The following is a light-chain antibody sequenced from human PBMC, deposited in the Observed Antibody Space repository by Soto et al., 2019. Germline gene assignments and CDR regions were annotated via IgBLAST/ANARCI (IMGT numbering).Light chain of an antibody. J-gene: IGLJ2*01. CDR1: SSDVGRYNY. V-gene: IGLV2-8*01. CDR3: TSYAGMTVI. Sequence: QSALTQPPSASGSPGQSVTISCTGTSSDVGRYNYVSWFQQHPGKAPKFMIYEVSKRPSGVPDRFSGSKSGNTASLTVSGLRGEEGANYSGTSYAGMTVILGGGT. CDR2: EVS.